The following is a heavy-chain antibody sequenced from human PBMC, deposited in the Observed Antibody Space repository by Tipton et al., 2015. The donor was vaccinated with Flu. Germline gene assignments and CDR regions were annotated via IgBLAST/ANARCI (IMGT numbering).Heavy chain of an antibody. J-gene: IGHJ5*02. CDR2: IYHSGST. CDR1: GGSISSGGYS. V-gene: IGHV4-30-2*01. Sequence: LRLSCAVSGGSISSGGYSWSWIRQPPGKGLEWIGYIYHSGSTYYNPSLKSRVTISVDRSKNQFSLKLSSVTAADTAVYYCARATGYYYDSSGYYSGWFDPWGQGTLVTVSS. CDR3: ARATGYYYDSSGYYSGWFDP. D-gene: IGHD3-22*01.